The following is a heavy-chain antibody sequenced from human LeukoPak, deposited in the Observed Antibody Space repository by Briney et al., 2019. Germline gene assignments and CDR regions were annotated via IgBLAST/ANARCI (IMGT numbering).Heavy chain of an antibody. CDR2: INPNSGGT. CDR3: ARDIHAYYDFWSGYRNWYFDL. Sequence: GASVKVSCKASGYTFTGYYMHWVRQAPGQGLEWMGWINPNSGGTNYAQKFQGRVTMTRDTSISTAYMELSRLRSDDTAVYYCARDIHAYYDFWSGYRNWYFDLWGRGTLVTVSS. J-gene: IGHJ2*01. V-gene: IGHV1-2*02. CDR1: GYTFTGYY. D-gene: IGHD3-3*01.